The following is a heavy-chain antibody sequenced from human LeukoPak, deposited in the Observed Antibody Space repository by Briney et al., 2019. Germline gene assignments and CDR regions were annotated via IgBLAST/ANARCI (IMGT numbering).Heavy chain of an antibody. CDR3: ARDHPALFYYDSIGYAVYFQQ. CDR2: ISAYNGNT. J-gene: IGHJ1*01. Sequence: GASVKVSCKASGYTFTSYGIIRVRQAPGPGLEWTGWISAYNGNTNYAQKLQGRVTMTTDTSTSTAYMGLRSLISDDTAVYYWARDHPALFYYDSIGYAVYFQQWGQGTLVTVSS. V-gene: IGHV1-18*01. CDR1: GYTFTSYG. D-gene: IGHD3-22*01.